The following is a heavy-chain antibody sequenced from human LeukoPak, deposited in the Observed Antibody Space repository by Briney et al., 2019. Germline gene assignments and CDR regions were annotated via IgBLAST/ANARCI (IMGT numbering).Heavy chain of an antibody. J-gene: IGHJ5*02. D-gene: IGHD1-26*01. CDR2: ISAYNGNT. CDR1: GYTFTSYG. V-gene: IGHV1-18*01. Sequence: ASVKVSCKASGYTFTSYGISWVRQAPGQGLEWMGWISAYNGNTNYAQKFQGRVTITADESTSTAYMELSSLRSEDTAVYYCARGESGSYYDWFDPWGQGTLVTVSS. CDR3: ARGESGSYYDWFDP.